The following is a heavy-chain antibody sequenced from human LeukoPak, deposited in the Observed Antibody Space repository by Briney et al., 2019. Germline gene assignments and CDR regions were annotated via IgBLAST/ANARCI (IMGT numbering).Heavy chain of an antibody. CDR1: GGSISSYY. Sequence: SETLSLTCTVSGGSISSYYWSWIRQPPGKGLEWIGYIYYSGSTNYNPSLKNRVTISVDTSKNQFSLKLSSVTAADTAVYYCARVDYGDYYFDYWGQGTLVTVSS. V-gene: IGHV4-59*01. J-gene: IGHJ4*02. D-gene: IGHD4-17*01. CDR2: IYYSGST. CDR3: ARVDYGDYYFDY.